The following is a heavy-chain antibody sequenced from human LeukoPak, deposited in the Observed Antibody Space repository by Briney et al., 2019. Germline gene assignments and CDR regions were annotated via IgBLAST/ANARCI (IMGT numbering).Heavy chain of an antibody. J-gene: IGHJ3*02. V-gene: IGHV3-48*04. CDR2: ISSSSSTI. D-gene: IGHD6-19*01. CDR3: ARVLGYSSGWCVRGAFDI. Sequence: GGSLRLSCAASGFTFSSYSMNWVRQAPGKGLEWVSYISSSSSTIYYADSVKGRFTISRDNAKNSLYLQMNSLRAEDTAVYYCARVLGYSSGWCVRGAFDIWGQGTMVTVSS. CDR1: GFTFSSYS.